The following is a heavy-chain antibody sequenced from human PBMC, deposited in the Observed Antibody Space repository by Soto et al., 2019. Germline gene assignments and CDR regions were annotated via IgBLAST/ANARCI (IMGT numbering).Heavy chain of an antibody. Sequence: QVQLVQSGAEVKKPGSSVKVSCKASGDTFSSYAISWVRQAPGQGLEWMGGIIPIFGTANYAQKFQGRVTITADESTSTAYMDLSSLRSEDTAVYYCARGVVLAANEEYYFVYWGQGTLVTVSS. CDR1: GDTFSSYA. V-gene: IGHV1-69*01. CDR2: IIPIFGTA. CDR3: ARGVVLAANEEYYFVY. D-gene: IGHD2-2*01. J-gene: IGHJ4*02.